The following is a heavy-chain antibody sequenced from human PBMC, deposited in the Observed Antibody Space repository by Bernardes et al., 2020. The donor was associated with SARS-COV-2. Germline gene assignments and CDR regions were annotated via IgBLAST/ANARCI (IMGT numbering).Heavy chain of an antibody. CDR1: GASSSGYQ. V-gene: IGHV4-34*01. CDR2: INHIGST. Sequence: SLTCAVYGASSSGYQWSWIRQPPGQVLEWIGQINHIGSTKYNPSLKSRVTISVDTSKNQFSLKLTSVTATDTAVYYCARGVPGYWGQGTLVTVSS. CDR3: ARGVPGY. J-gene: IGHJ4*02.